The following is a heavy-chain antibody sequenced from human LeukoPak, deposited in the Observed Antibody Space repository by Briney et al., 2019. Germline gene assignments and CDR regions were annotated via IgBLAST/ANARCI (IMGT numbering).Heavy chain of an antibody. D-gene: IGHD2-21*01. CDR1: GGSVSSGSYY. CDR3: ARVTAPVENIVVVIARLSIDY. CDR2: IYYSGST. Sequence: SETLSLTCTVSGGSVSSGSYYWSWIRQPPGKGLEWIGYIYYSGSTNYNPSLKSRVTISVDTSKNQFSLKLSSVTAADTAVYYCARVTAPVENIVVVIARLSIDYWGQGTLVTVSS. V-gene: IGHV4-61*01. J-gene: IGHJ4*02.